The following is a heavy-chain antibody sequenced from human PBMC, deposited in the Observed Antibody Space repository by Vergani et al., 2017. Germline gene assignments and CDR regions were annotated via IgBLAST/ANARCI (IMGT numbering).Heavy chain of an antibody. D-gene: IGHD2-21*02. CDR3: AKDRLLFSNWYFDL. Sequence: EVQLLESGGGLVQPGGSLRHSCAASGFTFSSYAMSWVRQAPGKGLDWVSAISGSGGSTYYADSVKGRFTIARYNSKNTLYLQMNSLRAEDTAVYYCAKDRLLFSNWYFDLWGRGTLVTVSS. J-gene: IGHJ2*01. CDR1: GFTFSSYA. V-gene: IGHV3-23*01. CDR2: ISGSGGST.